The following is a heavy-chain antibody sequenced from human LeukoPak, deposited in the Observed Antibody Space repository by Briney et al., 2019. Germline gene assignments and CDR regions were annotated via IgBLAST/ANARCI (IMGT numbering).Heavy chain of an antibody. CDR1: GFTFSSCG. D-gene: IGHD3-16*01. CDR2: IWYDGTNK. V-gene: IGHV3-33*06. Sequence: GRSLRLSCAASGFTFSSCGMHWVRQAPGKGLEWVAVIWYDGTNKYYADSVKGRFTISRDNSKNTLYLQMNSLRAEDTAVYYCAKIGGAFDYWGQGTLVTVSS. J-gene: IGHJ4*02. CDR3: AKIGGAFDY.